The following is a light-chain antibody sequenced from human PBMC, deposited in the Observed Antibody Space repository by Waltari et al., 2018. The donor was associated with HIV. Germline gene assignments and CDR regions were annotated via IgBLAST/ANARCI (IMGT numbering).Light chain of an antibody. CDR1: QSFSSD. CDR3: QQYNNWPLS. V-gene: IGKV3-15*01. Sequence: EIVLTHPPATLSLSPGARSPPSCRASQSFSSDLAWYQQKPGKAPRLLIYGASTRAAGIPARFSGSGSGTEYTLTISSLQSEDFAVYYCQQYNNWPLSFGQGTKLEIK. J-gene: IGKJ2*01. CDR2: GAS.